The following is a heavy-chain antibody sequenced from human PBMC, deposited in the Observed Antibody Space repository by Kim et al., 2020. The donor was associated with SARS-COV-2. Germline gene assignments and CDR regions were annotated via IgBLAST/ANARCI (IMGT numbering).Heavy chain of an antibody. J-gene: IGHJ3*02. V-gene: IGHV1-2*06. CDR1: GYTFTGYY. D-gene: IGHD2-2*02. Sequence: ASVKVSCKASGYTFTGYYMHWVRQAPGQGLEWMGRINPNSGGTNYAQKFQGRVTMTRDTCISTAYMELSRLRSDDTAVYYCARGGVVPAGIEGAFDIWGQGTMVTVSS. CDR3: ARGGVVPAGIEGAFDI. CDR2: INPNSGGT.